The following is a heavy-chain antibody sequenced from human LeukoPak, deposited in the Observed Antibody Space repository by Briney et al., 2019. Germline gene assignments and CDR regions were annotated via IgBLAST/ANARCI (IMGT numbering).Heavy chain of an antibody. CDR2: IYSSGST. V-gene: IGHV4-39*01. CDR1: GGSITSSSYY. CDR3: GSGLTDS. J-gene: IGHJ4*02. D-gene: IGHD3-10*01. Sequence: SETLSLTCTVSGGSITSSSYYWGWIRQPPGKGLEWIWTIYSSGSTYYNPSLKSRVTISSDTSKNQFFLKLSSVTAADTAVYYCGSGLTDSWGQGILVTVSS.